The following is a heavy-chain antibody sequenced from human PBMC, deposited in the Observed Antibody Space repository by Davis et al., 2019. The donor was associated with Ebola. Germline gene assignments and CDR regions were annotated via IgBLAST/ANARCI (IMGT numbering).Heavy chain of an antibody. J-gene: IGHJ6*02. V-gene: IGHV1-46*01. CDR2: INPSGGST. Sequence: AASVKVSCKASGYTFTSYYMHWVRQAPGQGLEWMGIINPSGGSTSYAQKFQGRVTMTRDTSTSTAYMELSSLRSEDTAVYYCARVPKLGDTFRFGMNVWGQGTTVSVSS. CDR3: ARVPKLGDTFRFGMNV. CDR1: GYTFTSYY. D-gene: IGHD2/OR15-2a*01.